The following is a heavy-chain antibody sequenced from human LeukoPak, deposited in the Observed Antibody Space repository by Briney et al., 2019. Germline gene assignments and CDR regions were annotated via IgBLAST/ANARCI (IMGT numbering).Heavy chain of an antibody. J-gene: IGHJ4*02. CDR2: INPNSGDT. CDR3: ARWDGYSSSPDY. D-gene: IGHD6-13*01. Sequence: GASVKVFCKASGYSLTGYYMHWLRQAPGQGLEWMGWINPNSGDTGYAQKFQGRVTMTRDMSISTIYMELTRLRSDDTALYYCARWDGYSSSPDYWGQGTLVTVSS. V-gene: IGHV1-2*02. CDR1: GYSLTGYY.